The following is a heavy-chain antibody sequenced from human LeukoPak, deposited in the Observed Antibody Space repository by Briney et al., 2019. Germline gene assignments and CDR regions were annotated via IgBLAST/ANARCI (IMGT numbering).Heavy chain of an antibody. CDR1: GGTFSSYA. V-gene: IGHV1-69*13. CDR3: ARGNLMSVGAFDI. D-gene: IGHD3-10*02. J-gene: IGHJ3*02. CDR2: IIPILGTA. Sequence: GASVKVSCKASGGTFSSYAISWVRQAPGQGLEWMGGIIPILGTANYAQKFQGRVTITADESTSTVYMEVSSLSSEDTAVYYCARGNLMSVGAFDIWGQGTMVTVCS.